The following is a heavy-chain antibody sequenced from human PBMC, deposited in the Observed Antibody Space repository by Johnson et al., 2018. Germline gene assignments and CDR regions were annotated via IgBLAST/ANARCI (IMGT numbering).Heavy chain of an antibody. CDR1: GFNFSTYG. D-gene: IGHD2-21*01. Sequence: QVQLVESGGGVVQPGRSRRLSCVASGFNFSTYGFHWVRQAPGKGLEWVALISFDGSDKYYADSVKGRFTISRDNSKNKVYLQMNSLRLKDTAIYFCANAGDHDAYHYDGLDVWGQGTTVAVSS. V-gene: IGHV3-30*18. CDR2: ISFDGSDK. CDR3: ANAGDHDAYHYDGLDV. J-gene: IGHJ6*02.